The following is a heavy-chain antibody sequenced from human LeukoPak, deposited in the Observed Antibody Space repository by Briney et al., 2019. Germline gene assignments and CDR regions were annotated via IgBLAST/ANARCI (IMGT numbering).Heavy chain of an antibody. Sequence: PSETLSLTCTVSGGSVTTYYWSWMRQSAGKGLEWIGHISTSGTTTYNPSLKSRVTMSVDTSKNQFSLKLTSVPAADTAVYYCAREATVVGATIIWGQGTLVTVSS. CDR3: AREATVVGATII. V-gene: IGHV4-4*07. CDR2: ISTSGTT. J-gene: IGHJ4*02. CDR1: GGSVTTYY. D-gene: IGHD1-26*01.